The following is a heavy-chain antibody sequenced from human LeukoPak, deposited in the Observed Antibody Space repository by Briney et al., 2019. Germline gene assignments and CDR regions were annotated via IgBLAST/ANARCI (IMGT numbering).Heavy chain of an antibody. J-gene: IGHJ4*02. D-gene: IGHD4-17*01. V-gene: IGHV4-39*07. CDR2: IYYNGNT. Sequence: SETLSLTCTVSGGSITSSSYYWGWIRQPPGKGLEWIGSIYYNGNTYYNPSLKSRVTISVDTSKNQFSLKLSSVTAADTAVFYCASTVTHTTYWGQGTLVTVSS. CDR1: GGSITSSSYY. CDR3: ASTVTHTTY.